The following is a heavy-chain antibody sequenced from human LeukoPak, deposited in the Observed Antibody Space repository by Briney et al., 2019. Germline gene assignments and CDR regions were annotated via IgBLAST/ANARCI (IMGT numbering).Heavy chain of an antibody. J-gene: IGHJ4*02. CDR3: ARAGYYYDSSGWFDY. D-gene: IGHD3-22*01. CDR1: GGSFSGYY. V-gene: IGHV4-34*01. CDR2: INHSGST. Sequence: SETLSLTCAVYGGSFSGYYWSWIRQPPGKGLEWIGEINHSGSTNYNPSLKSRVTISVDTSKNQFSLKLSSVTAADTAVYYCARAGYYYDSSGWFDYWGQGTLVTVSS.